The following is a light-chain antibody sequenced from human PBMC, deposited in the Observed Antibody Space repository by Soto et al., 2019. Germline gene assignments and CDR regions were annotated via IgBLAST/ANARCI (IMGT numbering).Light chain of an antibody. V-gene: IGKV3-20*01. J-gene: IGKJ2*01. CDR3: HQYGSLYT. Sequence: EIVLTQSPGTLSLSPGERATLSCRASQSVSSSYLAWYQQKPGQAPRLLIYGASSRATGIPDRFSGSGSGTDFTLTISRLEPDDFAVYYCHQYGSLYTFGQGTKLEI. CDR1: QSVSSSY. CDR2: GAS.